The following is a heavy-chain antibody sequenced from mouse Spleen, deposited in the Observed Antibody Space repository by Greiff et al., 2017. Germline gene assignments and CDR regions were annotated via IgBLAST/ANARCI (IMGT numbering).Heavy chain of an antibody. CDR1: GFSLTSYA. V-gene: IGHV2-9-1*01. CDR2: IWTGGGT. CDR3: ERNRPQELHFDY. J-gene: IGHJ2*01. Sequence: VKLVESGPGLVAPSQSLSITCTVSGFSLTSYAISWVRQPPGKGLEWLGVIWTGGGTNYNPALLSRLTILKDKSKNQDFLKKNSLQTDDKGRYYRERNRPQELHFDYWGQGTTVKVSS. D-gene: IGHD1-1*01.